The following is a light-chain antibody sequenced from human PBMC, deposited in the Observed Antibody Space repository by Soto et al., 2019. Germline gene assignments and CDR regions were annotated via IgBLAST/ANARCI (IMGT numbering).Light chain of an antibody. CDR3: QQYNNWPPWT. CDR1: QSVTSH. Sequence: DIVLTQFPVSLSLFPGERATLSCRASQSVTSHLVWYQQKPAQAPRRLLYGAATSATGIPPRFSGSGSGTAFTPTISSLQSEDFAVYYCQQYNNWPPWTFGQGTKGDIK. V-gene: IGKV3-15*01. CDR2: GAA. J-gene: IGKJ1*01.